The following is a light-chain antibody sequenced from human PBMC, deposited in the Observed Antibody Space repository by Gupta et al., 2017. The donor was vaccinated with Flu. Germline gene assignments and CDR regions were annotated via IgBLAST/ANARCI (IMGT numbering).Light chain of an antibody. Sequence: DIQMTQSPSSLSASVGDRVTITCRASQSINNFLNWYQQKPGKAPKLLIYAASSLQSGVPSRFSGSGSGTDLTLTISGRQPEDFATYYCQQTDSTPQDIFGQGTKLEIK. CDR3: QQTDSTPQDI. CDR1: QSINNF. J-gene: IGKJ2*01. CDR2: AAS. V-gene: IGKV1-39*01.